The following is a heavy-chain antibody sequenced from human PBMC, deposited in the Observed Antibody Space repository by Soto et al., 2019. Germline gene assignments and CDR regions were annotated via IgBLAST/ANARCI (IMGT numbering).Heavy chain of an antibody. Sequence: SVKVSCKASGYTFPQRHLHWVRQAPGQALEWMGWVTPFNGDVNYAQKFQERVTITRDRSLNTAYMEMSSLRSEDTAMYYCATGGAGPAPFTWELPDHWGQGTLVTVSS. D-gene: IGHD1-26*01. CDR1: GYTFPQRH. CDR3: ATGGAGPAPFTWELPDH. J-gene: IGHJ4*02. CDR2: VTPFNGDV. V-gene: IGHV1-45*02.